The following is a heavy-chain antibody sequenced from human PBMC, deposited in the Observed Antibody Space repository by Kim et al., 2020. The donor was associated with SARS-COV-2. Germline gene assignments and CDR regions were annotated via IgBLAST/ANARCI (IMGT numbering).Heavy chain of an antibody. CDR3: ASDVSVLMVYAKEIDY. Sequence: GGYLRLACAESGFTFSSYAMHWVRQAPGKGLEWVAVISYDGSNKYYADSVKGRFTISRDNSKNTLYLQMNSLRAEDTAVYYCASDVSVLMVYAKEIDYWGQGPRVTVSS. CDR1: GFTFSSYA. CDR2: ISYDGSNK. D-gene: IGHD2-8*01. J-gene: IGHJ4*02. V-gene: IGHV3-30*04.